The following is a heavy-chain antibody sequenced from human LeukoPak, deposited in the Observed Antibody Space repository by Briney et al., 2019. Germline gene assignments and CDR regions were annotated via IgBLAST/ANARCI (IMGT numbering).Heavy chain of an antibody. D-gene: IGHD6-13*01. V-gene: IGHV4-4*07. J-gene: IGHJ5*02. Sequence: SETLSLTCTVSGGSISSYYWTWIRQPAGKGLEWIGRIYTSGSTHYNPSLESRVTMSLDTSKNQFSLKLSSVTAAGTAVYYCARDLGSSWYGWFDPWGQGTLVTVSS. CDR1: GGSISSYY. CDR2: IYTSGST. CDR3: ARDLGSSWYGWFDP.